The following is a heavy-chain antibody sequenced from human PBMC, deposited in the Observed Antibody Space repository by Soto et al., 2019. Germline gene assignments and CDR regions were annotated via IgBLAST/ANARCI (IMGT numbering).Heavy chain of an antibody. D-gene: IGHD3-22*01. Sequence: AVKVSFKASGCTFSSYAISWVRQAPGQGLEWMGGIIPIFGTANYAQKFQGRVTITADKSTSTAYMELSSLRSEDTAVYYCARVVVVGIYYGMDVWGQGTTVTVSS. CDR1: GCTFSSYA. CDR2: IIPIFGTA. J-gene: IGHJ6*02. V-gene: IGHV1-69*06. CDR3: ARVVVVGIYYGMDV.